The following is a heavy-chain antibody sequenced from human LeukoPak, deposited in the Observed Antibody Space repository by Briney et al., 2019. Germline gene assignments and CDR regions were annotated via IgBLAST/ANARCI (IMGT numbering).Heavy chain of an antibody. Sequence: ASVKLSCKASGFTFTSYGISWVRQAPGQGLEWMGWISAYNGNTNYAQKIQGRVTMTTDTSTSTAYMELRSLRSDETAVYYCARQAGAVYYYYMDVWGKGTTVTVSS. V-gene: IGHV1-18*01. CDR1: GFTFTSYG. D-gene: IGHD3-16*01. J-gene: IGHJ6*03. CDR2: ISAYNGNT. CDR3: ARQAGAVYYYYMDV.